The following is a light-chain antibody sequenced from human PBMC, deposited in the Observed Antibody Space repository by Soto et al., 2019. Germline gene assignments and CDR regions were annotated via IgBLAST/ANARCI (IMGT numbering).Light chain of an antibody. CDR2: AAS. V-gene: IGKV1-39*01. CDR3: QQGYTIPWI. CDR1: QTISNY. Sequence: DILMTQSPSSLSAFVGDRVTITCRAGQTISNYVNWYQQKPGKAPKVLIYAASTWQSGVPSRFSGSGSGADFTLTISSLQTEDFANYYCQQGYTIPWIVGQGKKVEIK. J-gene: IGKJ1*01.